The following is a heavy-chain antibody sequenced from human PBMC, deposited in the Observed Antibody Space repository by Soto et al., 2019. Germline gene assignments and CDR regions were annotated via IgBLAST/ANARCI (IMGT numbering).Heavy chain of an antibody. J-gene: IGHJ4*02. V-gene: IGHV5-10-1*01. CDR2: IDPSDSQT. CDR3: ARQIYDSDTGPNSRYVFDS. D-gene: IGHD3-22*01. Sequence: PGESLKISCKGSGYSLAGYWIPWARQKPGKGLEWMGRIDPSDSQTYYSPSFRGHVTISVTKSITTVFLQWSSLRASDTPMYYCARQIYDSDTGPNSRYVFDSWGQGTPVTGSS. CDR1: GYSLAGYW.